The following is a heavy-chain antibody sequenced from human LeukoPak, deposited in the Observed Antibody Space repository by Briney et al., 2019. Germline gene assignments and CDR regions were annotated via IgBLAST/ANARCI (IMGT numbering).Heavy chain of an antibody. CDR3: AWSYDT. D-gene: IGHD1-26*01. V-gene: IGHV4-34*01. Sequence: SETLSLTCAVYGGSFSGYYWSWIRQPPGKGLEWIGEINHSGSTNYNPSLKSRVTISVDTSKNQFSLELSSVTAADTAVYYCAWSYDTWGQGTLVTVSS. CDR2: INHSGST. J-gene: IGHJ5*02. CDR1: GGSFSGYY.